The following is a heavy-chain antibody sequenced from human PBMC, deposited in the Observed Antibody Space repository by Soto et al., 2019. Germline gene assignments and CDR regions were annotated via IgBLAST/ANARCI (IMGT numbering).Heavy chain of an antibody. Sequence: ASVKVSCKASGYTFTTYAMYWVRQVPGQRLEWMGWINAGNGNTKYSQKFQGRITITGDTAASTAYMELSNLRSEDTAVYYCARSIVVVTALDYWGQGTLVTVSS. CDR3: ARSIVVVTALDY. CDR1: GYTFTTYA. D-gene: IGHD2-21*02. CDR2: INAGNGNT. V-gene: IGHV1-3*01. J-gene: IGHJ4*02.